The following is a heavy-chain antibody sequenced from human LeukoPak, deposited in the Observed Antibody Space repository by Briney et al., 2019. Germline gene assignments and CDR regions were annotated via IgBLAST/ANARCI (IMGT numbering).Heavy chain of an antibody. Sequence: PGGSLRLSCAASGFSISSYWMSWVRHAPGKGLEWGANIKQDGSENYYVDSVKGRFTTSRDNAKSSLYLQMNSMRAEDTAVYYCARGNYFGDYVGVGIYFDYWGQGNLVTVSS. V-gene: IGHV3-7*01. J-gene: IGHJ4*02. CDR3: ARGNYFGDYVGVGIYFDY. CDR1: GFSISSYW. CDR2: IKQDGSEN. D-gene: IGHD4-17*01.